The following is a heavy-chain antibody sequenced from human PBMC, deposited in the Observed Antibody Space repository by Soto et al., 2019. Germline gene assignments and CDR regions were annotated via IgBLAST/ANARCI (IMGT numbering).Heavy chain of an antibody. Sequence: QVQLVQSGAEVRRPGASVKVSCKASGYSFTSLHFNWVRQATGQGLEWIGWMNPHSGETGYAQRFQGRVTMTRDISLSTAYMELRSLPSHDTAVYFCARGSPGPVDHWGQGTLVTVSS. D-gene: IGHD3-10*01. CDR3: ARGSPGPVDH. J-gene: IGHJ4*02. V-gene: IGHV1-8*01. CDR2: MNPHSGET. CDR1: GYSFTSLH.